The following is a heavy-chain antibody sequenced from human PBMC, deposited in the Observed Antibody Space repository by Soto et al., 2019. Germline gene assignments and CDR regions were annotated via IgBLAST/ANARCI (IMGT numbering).Heavy chain of an antibody. Sequence: SETLSLTCTVSGGSISSGDYYWSWIRQPPGKGLEWIGYIYYSGNTYYNPSLKSRVTISVDTSKNQFSLKLSSVTAADTAVFYCARGCSGGSCYSYYYYGMDVWGQGTTVTVSS. D-gene: IGHD2-15*01. J-gene: IGHJ6*02. CDR3: ARGCSGGSCYSYYYYGMDV. V-gene: IGHV4-30-4*01. CDR2: IYYSGNT. CDR1: GGSISSGDYY.